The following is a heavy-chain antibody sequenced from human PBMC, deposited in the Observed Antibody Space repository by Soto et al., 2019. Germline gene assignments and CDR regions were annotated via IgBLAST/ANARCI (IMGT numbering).Heavy chain of an antibody. CDR1: GFTFSDYY. Sequence: QVHLVESGGGLVQPGGSLRLSCAASGFTFSDYYMSWIRQVPGKGLEWVSYISNGGDAVHYADSVKGRFTISRDNADNSLYLQMNSLKVEDTAVYYCAKENWYLDLWGRGTLVTVSS. J-gene: IGHJ2*01. V-gene: IGHV3-11*01. CDR3: AKENWYLDL. CDR2: ISNGGDAV.